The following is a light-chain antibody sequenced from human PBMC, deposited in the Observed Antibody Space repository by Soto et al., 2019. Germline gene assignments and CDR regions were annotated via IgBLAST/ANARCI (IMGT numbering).Light chain of an antibody. V-gene: IGLV1-40*01. CDR2: GNT. CDR3: QSYDSSLSGYV. J-gene: IGLJ1*01. CDR1: NSNIGAGYD. Sequence: QAVVTQPPSVSGAPGQRVTISCTGSNSNIGAGYDVHWYQQLPGTAPKLLIYGNTNRPSGVPDRFSGSKAGTSVSLAITGLQAEDEADYYCQSYDSSLSGYVFGTGTKLTVL.